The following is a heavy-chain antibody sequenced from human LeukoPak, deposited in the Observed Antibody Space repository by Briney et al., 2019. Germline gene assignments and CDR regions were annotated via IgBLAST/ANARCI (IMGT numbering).Heavy chain of an antibody. CDR2: ISWNSGSI. J-gene: IGHJ4*02. D-gene: IGHD2-21*02. Sequence: GGSLRLSCVASGFTFDDYAMHWVRQAPGKGLEWVSGISWNSGSIGYADSVKGRFTISRDNAKNSLYLQMNSLRAEDTALYYCAKGDCLAQGCYFDYWGQGTLVTVSS. V-gene: IGHV3-9*01. CDR3: AKGDCLAQGCYFDY. CDR1: GFTFDDYA.